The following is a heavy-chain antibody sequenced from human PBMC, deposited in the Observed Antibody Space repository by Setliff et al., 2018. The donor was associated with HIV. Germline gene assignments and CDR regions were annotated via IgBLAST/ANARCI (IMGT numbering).Heavy chain of an antibody. CDR1: GGSFSGYY. CDR2: INHSGST. CDR3: ARGRDIVVVVGAENSFYYYMDV. D-gene: IGHD2-15*01. J-gene: IGHJ6*03. V-gene: IGHV4-34*01. Sequence: PSETLSLTCAVYGGSFSGYYWSWIRQPPGKGLGWIGEINHSGSTNYNPSLKSRVTISVDTSKNQFSLKLSSVTAADTAVYYCARGRDIVVVVGAENSFYYYMDVWGKGTTVTVSS.